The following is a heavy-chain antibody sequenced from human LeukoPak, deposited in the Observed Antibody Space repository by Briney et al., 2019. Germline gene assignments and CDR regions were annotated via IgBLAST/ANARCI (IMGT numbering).Heavy chain of an antibody. CDR3: ARDSGSFHFDY. CDR1: GYSINSGYY. Sequence: PSETLSLTCTVSGYSINSGYYWSWIRQPAGKGLEWIGRIYTSGSTNYNPSLKSRVTMSVDTSKNQFSLKLSSVTAADTAVYYCARDSGSFHFDYWGQGTLVTVSS. D-gene: IGHD1-26*01. CDR2: IYTSGST. V-gene: IGHV4-4*07. J-gene: IGHJ4*02.